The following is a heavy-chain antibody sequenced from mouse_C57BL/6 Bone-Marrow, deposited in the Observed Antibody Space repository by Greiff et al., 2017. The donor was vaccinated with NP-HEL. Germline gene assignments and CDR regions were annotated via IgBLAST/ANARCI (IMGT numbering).Heavy chain of an antibody. J-gene: IGHJ2*01. Sequence: EVKLMDSGPGLVKPSQSLSLTCSVTGYSITSGYYWNWIRQFPGNKLEWMGYISYDGSNNYNPSLKNRISITRDTSKNQFFLKLNSVTTEDTATYYCARNSYYFDYWGQGTTLTVSS. V-gene: IGHV3-6*01. CDR3: ARNSYYFDY. CDR1: GYSITSGYY. CDR2: ISYDGSN.